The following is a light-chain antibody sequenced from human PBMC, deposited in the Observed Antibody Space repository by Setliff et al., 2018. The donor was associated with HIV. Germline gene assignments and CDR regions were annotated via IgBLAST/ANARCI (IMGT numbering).Light chain of an antibody. J-gene: IGLJ1*01. CDR1: SNNLGNYDL. V-gene: IGLV2-23*02. Sequence: QSALTQPASVSGAPGQSLTISCTGTSNNLGNYDLVSWYQQHPVEAPKLIIYEVNKRPSGVSSRFSGSKSGNTAALTIAGLQADDEADYYCCSFATNNTKVCGSGTKVTV. CDR2: EVN. CDR3: CSFATNNTKV.